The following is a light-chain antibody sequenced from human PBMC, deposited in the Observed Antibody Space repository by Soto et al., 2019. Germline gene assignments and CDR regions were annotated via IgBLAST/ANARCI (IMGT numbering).Light chain of an antibody. J-gene: IGKJ1*01. CDR2: GAS. Sequence: EIVLTQSPGTLSLSPGERVTLSCRASQSVSSSYLAWYQQKPGQAPRLLIYGASSRATGIPDRFSGSGSGTDFTLTISILEPEDFAVYYCQQYGSSPRTFGQGTKVEIK. CDR3: QQYGSSPRT. CDR1: QSVSSSY. V-gene: IGKV3-20*01.